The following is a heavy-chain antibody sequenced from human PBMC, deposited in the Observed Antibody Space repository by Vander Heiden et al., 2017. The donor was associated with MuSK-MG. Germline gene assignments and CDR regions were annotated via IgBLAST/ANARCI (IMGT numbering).Heavy chain of an antibody. CDR2: ISYDGSNK. V-gene: IGHV3-30-3*01. D-gene: IGHD3-10*02. CDR3: ARDMYGFDY. CDR1: GFTFINSA. Sequence: VQLVESGGGVVQPGRSLRLSCAASGFTFINSAMHWVRQAPGKGLEGVAVISYDGSNKYYADSVKGRFTISRDNSKNTLYLQMNSLRAEETAGYYCARDMYGFDYWGQGTLVTVSS. J-gene: IGHJ4*02.